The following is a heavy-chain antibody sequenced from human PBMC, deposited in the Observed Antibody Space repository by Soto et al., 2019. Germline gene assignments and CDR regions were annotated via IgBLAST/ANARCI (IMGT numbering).Heavy chain of an antibody. CDR2: IYTGGAT. CDR1: AITVSTKY. V-gene: IGHV3-66*01. J-gene: IGHJ5*02. CDR3: ARDFQTQNWFDP. Sequence: EVQLVESGGGLVQPGGSLRLSCVASAITVSTKYMSWVRQAPGKGREWVAVIYTGGATYYADSVRGRFTISRDNSKNTLFLQMNNLRAEDTAMYYCARDFQTQNWFDPWGQGTLVTVSS.